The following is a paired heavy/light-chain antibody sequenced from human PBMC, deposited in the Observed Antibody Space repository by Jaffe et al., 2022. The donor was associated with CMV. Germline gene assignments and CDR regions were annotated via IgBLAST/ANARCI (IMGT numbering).Heavy chain of an antibody. CDR3: AATLLWFGELSHYYYYGMDV. J-gene: IGHJ6*02. CDR1: GFTFSSYA. V-gene: IGHV3-23*01. Sequence: EVQLLESGGGLVQPGGSLRLSCAASGFTFSSYAMSWVRQAPGKGLEWVSAISGSGGSTYYADSVKGRFTISRDNSKNTLYLQMNSLRAEDTAVYYCAATLLWFGELSHYYYYGMDVWGQGTTVTVSS. D-gene: IGHD3-10*01. CDR2: ISGSGGST.
Light chain of an antibody. CDR1: SSDVGGYNY. CDR3: SSYTSSSTPLV. V-gene: IGLV2-14*03. Sequence: QSALTQPASVSGSPGQSITISCTGTSSDVGGYNYVSWYQQHPGKAPKLMIYDVSNRPSGVSNRFSGSKSGNTASLTISGLQAEDEADYYCSSYTSSSTPLVFGGGTKLTVL. CDR2: DVS. J-gene: IGLJ2*01.